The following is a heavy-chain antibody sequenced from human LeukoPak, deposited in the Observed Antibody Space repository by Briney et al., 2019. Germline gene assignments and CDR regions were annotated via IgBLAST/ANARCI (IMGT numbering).Heavy chain of an antibody. CDR2: IYPGDSET. D-gene: IGHD3-9*01. CDR1: CYIFISYW. J-gene: IGHJ6*04. Sequence: AEALQISCYGACYIFISYWIGWWLRKPGKSLQWMVIIYPGDSETRYSPSFQGQVTISADKSISPDYLQWSSLKASDTAMYYCARGTIHGMDVWGKGTTVTVSS. CDR3: ARGTIHGMDV. V-gene: IGHV5-51*01.